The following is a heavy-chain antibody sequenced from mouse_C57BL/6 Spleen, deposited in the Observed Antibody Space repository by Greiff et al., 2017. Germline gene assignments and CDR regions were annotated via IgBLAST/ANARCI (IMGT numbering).Heavy chain of an antibody. D-gene: IGHD1-1*02. CDR3: ARNGGGSDWYFDV. J-gene: IGHJ1*03. Sequence: QVQLKQPGAELVKPGASVKLSCKASGYTFTSYWMHWVKQRPGQGLEWIGMIHPNSGSTNYNEKFKSKATLTVDKSSSTAYMQLSSLTSEDSAVYYCARNGGGSDWYFDVWGTGTTVTVSS. V-gene: IGHV1-64*01. CDR1: GYTFTSYW. CDR2: IHPNSGST.